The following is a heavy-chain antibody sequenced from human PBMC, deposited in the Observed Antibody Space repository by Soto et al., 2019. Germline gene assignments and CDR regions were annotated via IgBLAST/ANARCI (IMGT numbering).Heavy chain of an antibody. J-gene: IGHJ4*02. CDR1: GDSISGSPYY. V-gene: IGHV4-39*01. D-gene: IGHD6-13*01. Sequence: QVQLQELGPGLVMPSETLALTCSVSGDSISGSPYYWGWFRQPPGKRLEWIGSIFHDGYIVYSPSLKSRVTISVDTSKNQFSLKLTSVAAADTAIYFCARLQTAVPHYWGQGILVTVSS. CDR3: ARLQTAVPHY. CDR2: IFHDGYI.